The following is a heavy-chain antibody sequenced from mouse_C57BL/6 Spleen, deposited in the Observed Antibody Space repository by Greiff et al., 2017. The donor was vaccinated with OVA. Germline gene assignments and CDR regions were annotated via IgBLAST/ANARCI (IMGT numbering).Heavy chain of an antibody. D-gene: IGHD3-2*02. CDR3: ARGLRLHAMDY. CDR1: GYTFTSYW. J-gene: IGHJ4*01. Sequence: QVQLQQPGAELVRPGSSVKLSCKASGYTFTSYWMHWVKQRPIQGLEWIGNIDPSDSETHYNQKFKDKATLTVDKSSSTAYMQLSRLTSEDSAVYYCARGLRLHAMDYWGQGTSVTVSS. CDR2: IDPSDSET. V-gene: IGHV1-52*01.